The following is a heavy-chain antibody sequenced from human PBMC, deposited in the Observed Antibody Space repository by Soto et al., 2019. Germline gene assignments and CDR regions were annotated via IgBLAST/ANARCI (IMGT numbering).Heavy chain of an antibody. V-gene: IGHV4-39*01. D-gene: IGHD3-3*01. CDR1: GGSISSSSYY. Sequence: SETLSLTCTVSGGSISSSSYYWGWIRQPPGKGLEWIGSIYYSGSTYYNPSLKSRVTISVDTSKNQFSLKLGSVTAADTAVYYCARQGYDFWSGYYIDYYYYGMDVWGQGTTVTVSS. CDR3: ARQGYDFWSGYYIDYYYYGMDV. J-gene: IGHJ6*02. CDR2: IYYSGST.